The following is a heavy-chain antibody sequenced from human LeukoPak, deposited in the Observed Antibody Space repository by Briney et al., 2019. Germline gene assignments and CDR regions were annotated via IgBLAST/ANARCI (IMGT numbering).Heavy chain of an antibody. Sequence: GGSLRLSCAASGFTFSRYWMNWVRQAPGKGLQWVANIKEDGSEKYYVDSVKGRFTISRDNAKNSLYLQMNSLRAEDTGVYFCARILGDFSLPDYWGQGTLVTVSS. D-gene: IGHD3-16*01. J-gene: IGHJ4*02. CDR1: GFTFSRYW. CDR2: IKEDGSEK. V-gene: IGHV3-7*01. CDR3: ARILGDFSLPDY.